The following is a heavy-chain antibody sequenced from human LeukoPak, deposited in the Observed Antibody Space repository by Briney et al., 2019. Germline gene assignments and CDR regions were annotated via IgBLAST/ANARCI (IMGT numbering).Heavy chain of an antibody. CDR3: ARGGDSSGYCFDY. J-gene: IGHJ4*02. CDR1: GGSISSYY. CDR2: NYYSGST. D-gene: IGHD3-22*01. Sequence: SETLSLTCTLSGGSISSYYWSWIRQPPGKGLEWIGYNYYSGSTNYNPSLKSRVTISVDTSKNQFSLKLSSVTAADTDVYYCARGGDSSGYCFDYWGQGTLVTVSS. V-gene: IGHV4-59*01.